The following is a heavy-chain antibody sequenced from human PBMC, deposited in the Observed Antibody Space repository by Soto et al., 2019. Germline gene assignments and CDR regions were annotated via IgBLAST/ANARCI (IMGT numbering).Heavy chain of an antibody. Sequence: GGSLRLSCAASGFTFSSYGMHWVRQAPGKGLEWVAVIWYDGSNKYYADSVKGRFTISRDNSKNTLYLQMNSLRAEDTAVYYCARDNGSGKGSMDVWGKGTTVTVSS. V-gene: IGHV3-33*01. CDR3: ARDNGSGKGSMDV. CDR2: IWYDGSNK. CDR1: GFTFSSYG. D-gene: IGHD3-10*01. J-gene: IGHJ6*03.